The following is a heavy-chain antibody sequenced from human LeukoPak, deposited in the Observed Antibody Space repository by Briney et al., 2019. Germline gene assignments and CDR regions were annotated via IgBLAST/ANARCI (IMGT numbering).Heavy chain of an antibody. CDR1: GFTFSSYA. CDR3: ARVLPQNYYDSSGYYWVPDY. CDR2: FSSNGGST. Sequence: VGSLRLSCAASGFTFSSYAMHWVRQAPGKGLEYVSAFSSNGGSTYYANSVKGRFTISRDNSKNTLYLQMGSLRAEDMAVYYCARVLPQNYYDSSGYYWVPDYWGQGTLVTVSS. V-gene: IGHV3-64*01. D-gene: IGHD3-22*01. J-gene: IGHJ4*02.